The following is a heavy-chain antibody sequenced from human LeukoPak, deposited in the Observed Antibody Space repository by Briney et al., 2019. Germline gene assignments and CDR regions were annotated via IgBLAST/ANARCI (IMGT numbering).Heavy chain of an antibody. J-gene: IGHJ6*03. CDR3: ARDHEGAGYSSGNSYYYYYMDV. D-gene: IGHD5-18*01. CDR1: GYTFTDYY. Sequence: ASVKVSCKASGYTFTDYYMHWVRQAPGQGLEWMRRINPNSGGTNYAQKFQGRVTMTRDTSISTAYMELSRLRSDDTAVYYCARDHEGAGYSSGNSYYYYYMDVWGTGTTVTVSS. CDR2: INPNSGGT. V-gene: IGHV1-2*06.